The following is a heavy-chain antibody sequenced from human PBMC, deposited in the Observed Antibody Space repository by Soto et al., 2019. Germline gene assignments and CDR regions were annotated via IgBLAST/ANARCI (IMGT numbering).Heavy chain of an antibody. CDR3: ARGTLINYDCSGHYYRMYG. CDR2: INPSGGST. CDR1: GYTFTSYY. Sequence: ASLKVSCKASGYTFTSYYMHWVRQAPGQGLEWMGIINPSGGSTSYAQKFQGRVTMTRDTSTSTVYMELSSLRSEDTAVYYCARGTLINYDCSGHYYRMYGRGQGTT. V-gene: IGHV1-46*01. D-gene: IGHD3-16*01. J-gene: IGHJ6*01.